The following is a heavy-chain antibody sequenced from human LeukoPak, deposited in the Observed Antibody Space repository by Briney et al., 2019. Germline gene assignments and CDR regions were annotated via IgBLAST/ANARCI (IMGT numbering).Heavy chain of an antibody. CDR1: GFTVSSNY. J-gene: IGHJ4*02. D-gene: IGHD5-18*01. V-gene: IGHV3-66*01. Sequence: GGSLRLSCAASGFTVSSNYMSWVRQAPGKGLEWVSVIYSGGNTYYADSVKARFTISRDNSKNTLYLQMNSLTVEDTAVYYCAKSRTPGVTAPDFWGQGTLVTVSS. CDR3: AKSRTPGVTAPDF. CDR2: IYSGGNT.